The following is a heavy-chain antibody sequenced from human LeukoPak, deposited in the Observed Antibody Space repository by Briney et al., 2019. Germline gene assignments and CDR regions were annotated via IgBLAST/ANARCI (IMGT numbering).Heavy chain of an antibody. CDR3: AKSGKWELLHYYYYMDV. Sequence: GGSLLLSCAASGFTFSSYAMSWVRQAPGEGLEWVSAISGSGGSTYYADSVKGRFTISRDNSKNTLYLQMNSLRAEDTAVYYCAKSGKWELLHYYYYMDVWGKGTTVTVSS. D-gene: IGHD1-26*01. J-gene: IGHJ6*03. CDR2: ISGSGGST. V-gene: IGHV3-23*01. CDR1: GFTFSSYA.